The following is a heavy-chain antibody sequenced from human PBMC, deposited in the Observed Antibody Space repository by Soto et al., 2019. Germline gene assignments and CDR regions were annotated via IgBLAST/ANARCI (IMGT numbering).Heavy chain of an antibody. CDR2: ISWNSGTI. D-gene: IGHD3-10*01. Sequence: EVQLVESGGELVQPGRSLRLSCAASGFTFDDYVMHWVRQAPGKGLEWVSGISWNSGTIGYADSVKGRFTISRDNAKNSLYLQMTSLRAEDTALYYCAKDYFPSYYYGSASPIAGRFKHWGQGTLVTVSS. CDR1: GFTFDDYV. J-gene: IGHJ1*01. CDR3: AKDYFPSYYYGSASPIAGRFKH. V-gene: IGHV3-9*01.